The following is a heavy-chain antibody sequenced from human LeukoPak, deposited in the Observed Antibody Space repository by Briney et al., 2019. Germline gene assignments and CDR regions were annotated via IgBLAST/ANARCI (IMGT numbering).Heavy chain of an antibody. Sequence: GGALRLSCAASGFTFSGYSMNGGRQAPGEGGEWGSCISSSRSDIYYADTVKGPFTISRDNAKNSLYLQMNSLRAEDTAVYYCARGGGYSYGWQGYYYYMDVWGKGTTVTASS. D-gene: IGHD5-18*01. CDR3: ARGGGYSYGWQGYYYYMDV. J-gene: IGHJ6*03. V-gene: IGHV3-21*01. CDR2: ISSSRSDI. CDR1: GFTFSGYS.